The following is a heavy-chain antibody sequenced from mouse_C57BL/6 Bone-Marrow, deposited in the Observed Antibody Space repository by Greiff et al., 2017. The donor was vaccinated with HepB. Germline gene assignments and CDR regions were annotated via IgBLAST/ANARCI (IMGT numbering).Heavy chain of an antibody. V-gene: IGHV5-17*01. CDR1: GFTFSDYG. CDR3: ATTYYYGSRSFDY. D-gene: IGHD1-1*01. J-gene: IGHJ2*01. Sequence: DVKLVESGGGLVKPGGSLKLSCAASGFTFSDYGMHWVRQAPEKGLEWVPYISSGSSTIYYADTVKGRFTISRDNAKNTLFLQMTSLRSEDTAMYYCATTYYYGSRSFDYWGQGTTLTVSS. CDR2: ISSGSSTI.